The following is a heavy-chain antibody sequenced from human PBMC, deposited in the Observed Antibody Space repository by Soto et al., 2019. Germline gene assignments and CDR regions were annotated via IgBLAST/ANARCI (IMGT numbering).Heavy chain of an antibody. J-gene: IGHJ5*02. CDR1: GGTFNSYA. CDR3: ARATALFGLEGENWFDP. D-gene: IGHD3-10*02. Sequence: QVQLVQSGAEVRKPGSSVKVSCKASGGTFNSYAINWVRQAPGQGLEWMGGIIPIFGTPKYAQNFQGGVTITADEATRTVYMELSSLTSEDTAVYYCARATALFGLEGENWFDPWGQGTLVSVSS. V-gene: IGHV1-69*01. CDR2: IIPIFGTP.